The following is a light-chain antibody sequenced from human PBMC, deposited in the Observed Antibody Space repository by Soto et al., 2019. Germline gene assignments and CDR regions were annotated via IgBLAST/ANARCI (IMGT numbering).Light chain of an antibody. CDR3: QQSYSRPYT. J-gene: IGKJ2*01. CDR1: QSIDNY. V-gene: IGKV1-39*01. CDR2: AAS. Sequence: DIQMTQSPSSLSASVGDRVTITCRSSQSIDNYLNWYQQKPEEAPKFLIYAASTLQRGVPPRFSGSGSGTDFTLTISSLQPEDFATYFCQQSYSRPYTFGQGTKVEIK.